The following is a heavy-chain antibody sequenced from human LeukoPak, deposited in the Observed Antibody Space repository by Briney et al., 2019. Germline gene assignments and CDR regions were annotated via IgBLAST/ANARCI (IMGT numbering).Heavy chain of an antibody. J-gene: IGHJ4*02. CDR1: GGSFSGYY. V-gene: IGHV4-34*01. Sequence: SETLSLTCAVYGGSFSGYYWSWIRQPPGKGLEWIGEINHSGSTNYNPSLKSRVTISVDTSKNQFSLKLSSVTAADTAVYYCARSYYFDYWGQGTLVTVSS. CDR3: ARSYYFDY. CDR2: INHSGST.